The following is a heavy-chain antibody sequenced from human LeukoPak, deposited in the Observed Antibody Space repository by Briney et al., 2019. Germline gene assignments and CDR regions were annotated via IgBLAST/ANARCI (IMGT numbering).Heavy chain of an antibody. Sequence: GGSLRLSCAASGFTFSSYWMSWVRQAPGKGLEWVANIKQDGSEKYYADSVKGRFTISRDNAKNSLYLQMNSLRAEDTAVYYCARGSSSWYHSVNDYWGQGTLVTVSS. CDR3: ARGSSSWYHSVNDY. CDR1: GFTFSSYW. CDR2: IKQDGSEK. D-gene: IGHD6-13*01. J-gene: IGHJ4*02. V-gene: IGHV3-7*04.